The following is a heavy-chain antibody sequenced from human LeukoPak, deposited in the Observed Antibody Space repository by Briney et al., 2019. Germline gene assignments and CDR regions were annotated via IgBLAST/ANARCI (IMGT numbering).Heavy chain of an antibody. V-gene: IGHV3-21*01. D-gene: IGHD5-24*01. Sequence: GGSLRLSCAGSGFNFSSYSMSWVRQAPWKGLEFVSSISSSSSFIYYADSVKGRFTISRDNAKKSLSLQMNSLRAEDTAVYYCPRVKVEMATMFYFDYWGQGTLVTVSS. CDR3: PRVKVEMATMFYFDY. CDR2: ISSSSSFI. J-gene: IGHJ4*02. CDR1: GFNFSSYS.